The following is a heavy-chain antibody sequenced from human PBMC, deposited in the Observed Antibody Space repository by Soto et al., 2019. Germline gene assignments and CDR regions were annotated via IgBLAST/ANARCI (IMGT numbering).Heavy chain of an antibody. CDR2: MNPNSGDT. J-gene: IGHJ6*02. V-gene: IGHV1-8*01. CDR3: ARVGSPYYYYGMDV. CDR1: GYIFSSHD. D-gene: IGHD6-13*01. Sequence: GASVKVSCKASGYIFSSHDINWVRQALGQGLEWMGWMNPNSGDTGYAQKFQGRVTMTRDTSISTAYMELSSLSSDDTAAYYCARVGSPYYYYGMDVWGQGTTVTVSS.